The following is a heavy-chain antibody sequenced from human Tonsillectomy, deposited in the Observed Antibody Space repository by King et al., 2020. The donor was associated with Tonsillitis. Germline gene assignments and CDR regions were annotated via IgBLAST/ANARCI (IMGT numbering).Heavy chain of an antibody. Sequence: QLQESGPGVVKPSETLSLTCTVSGGSISSSDHYWAWIRQPPGKGLEWIGYMYYSGTIFYNPSLKIRIIISGGTSENRFSLKLSSVTAADTAVYFCARYVSGRFDYWGQGALVTVSS. CDR1: GGSISSSDHY. CDR2: MYYSGTI. D-gene: IGHD1-26*01. J-gene: IGHJ4*02. CDR3: ARYVSGRFDY. V-gene: IGHV4-39*01.